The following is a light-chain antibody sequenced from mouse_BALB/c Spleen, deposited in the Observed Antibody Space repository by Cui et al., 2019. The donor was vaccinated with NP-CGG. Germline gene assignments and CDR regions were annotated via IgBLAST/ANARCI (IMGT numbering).Light chain of an antibody. CDR1: TGAVIISNY. V-gene: IGLV1*01. CDR3: ALWYSNHWV. CDR2: GTN. J-gene: IGLJ1*01. Sequence: QAVGTHESARTTSPGKTVTLTCRSSTGAVIISNYANWVQEKPDHLFTGLIGGTNNRAPGVPARFSGSLIGDKAALTITGTQTEDEAIYFCALWYSNHWVFGGGTKLTVL.